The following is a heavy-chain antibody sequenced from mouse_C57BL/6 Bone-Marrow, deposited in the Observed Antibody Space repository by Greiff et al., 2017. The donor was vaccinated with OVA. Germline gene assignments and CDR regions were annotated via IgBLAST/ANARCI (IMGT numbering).Heavy chain of an antibody. CDR1: GFNIKDDY. CDR3: TTMVTRPFAY. CDR2: IDPENGDT. J-gene: IGHJ3*01. D-gene: IGHD2-2*01. V-gene: IGHV14-4*01. Sequence: VQLQQSGAELVRPGASVKLSCTASGFNIKDDYMHWVKQRPEQGLEWIGWIDPENGDTEYASKFQGKATITADTSSNTAYLQLSSLTSEDTAVYYCTTMVTRPFAYGGQGTLVTVSA.